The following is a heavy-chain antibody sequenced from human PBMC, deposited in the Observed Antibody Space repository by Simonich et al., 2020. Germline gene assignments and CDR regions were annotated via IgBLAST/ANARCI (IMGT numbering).Heavy chain of an antibody. D-gene: IGHD2-15*01. Sequence: QVQLVQSGAEVKKPGSSVKVSCKASVGTFRRHAISWVRQAPGPGLEWMGGTNPTLGIANHEQKFQVRVTITAAKSTSTAYMELSSLRSEDTAVYYCARGGLADRRIVYYYYMDVWGKGTTVTVSS. CDR3: ARGGLADRRIVYYYYMDV. CDR2: TNPTLGIA. CDR1: VGTFRRHA. V-gene: IGHV1-69*09. J-gene: IGHJ6*03.